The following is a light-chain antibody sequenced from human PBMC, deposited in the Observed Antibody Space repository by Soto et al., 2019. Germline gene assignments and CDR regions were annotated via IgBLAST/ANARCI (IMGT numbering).Light chain of an antibody. CDR3: FSFVGHSLSVV. J-gene: IGLJ2*01. Sequence: QSALTQPASVSGSPGQSITISCTGTSSDVGSSNLVSWYQHPPDKAPKVIIYEVSKRHSGVSDRFSGSKSGNTAYLTISGLQAEDEADYHCFSFVGHSLSVVFGGGTKLTVL. CDR2: EVS. CDR1: SSDVGSSNL. V-gene: IGLV2-23*02.